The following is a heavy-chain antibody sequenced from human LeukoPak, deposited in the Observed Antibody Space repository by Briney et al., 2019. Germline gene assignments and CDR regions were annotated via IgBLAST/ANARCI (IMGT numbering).Heavy chain of an antibody. CDR1: GYSFTSYW. V-gene: IGHV5-51*01. Sequence: HGASLQISCKGSGYSFTSYWIGWVRQLPGKGLEWMGIIYPGDSDTRYSPSFQGQVTISADKSISTAYLQWSSLKASDTAMYYCARYLVRALDAFDIWGQGTMVTASS. CDR3: ARYLVRALDAFDI. D-gene: IGHD3/OR15-3a*01. CDR2: IYPGDSDT. J-gene: IGHJ3*02.